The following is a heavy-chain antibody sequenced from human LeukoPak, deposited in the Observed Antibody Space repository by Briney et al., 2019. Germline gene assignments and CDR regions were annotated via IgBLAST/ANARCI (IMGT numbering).Heavy chain of an antibody. D-gene: IGHD4-17*01. V-gene: IGHV4-39*01. Sequence: SETLSLTCSVSGGSISSSSYYWGWIRQPPGKGLEWLGNIYYRGRTDYKPSLKSRVTISADTSKNEFSLKLSSVTAADTAVYYCARPSHYGDYVYWYFDLWGRGTLVTVSS. CDR3: ARPSHYGDYVYWYFDL. CDR2: IYYRGRT. J-gene: IGHJ2*01. CDR1: GGSISSSSYY.